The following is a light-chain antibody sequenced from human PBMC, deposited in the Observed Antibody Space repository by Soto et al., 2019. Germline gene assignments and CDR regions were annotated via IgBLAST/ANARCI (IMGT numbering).Light chain of an antibody. CDR3: CSYAGSYTYV. Sequence: QSVLSQPRSVSWSPGQSVTISCSGTSSDVGGYNYVSLYQQHPGKAPKLMIYDVSKRPSGVPDRSSGSKSGNTASLTISGLQAEDEADYYCCSYAGSYTYVFGTGTKVTVL. V-gene: IGLV2-11*01. CDR2: DVS. CDR1: SSDVGGYNY. J-gene: IGLJ1*01.